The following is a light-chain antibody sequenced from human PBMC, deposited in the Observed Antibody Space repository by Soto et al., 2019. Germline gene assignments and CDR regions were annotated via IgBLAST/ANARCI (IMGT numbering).Light chain of an antibody. V-gene: IGKV3-20*01. CDR3: QQYSSSPPIT. J-gene: IGKJ5*01. CDR2: GAS. Sequence: EIVLTQSPGTLSLSPGERATLSCRASQSVSSSYLAWYQQKPGQAPRLLIYGASSRATGIPDRFSGSGSGTDFTLTISRLEPEDLAVYYCQQYSSSPPITFDQGTRLEIK. CDR1: QSVSSSY.